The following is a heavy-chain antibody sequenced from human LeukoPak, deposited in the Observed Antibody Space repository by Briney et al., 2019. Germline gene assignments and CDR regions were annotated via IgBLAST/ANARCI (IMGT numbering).Heavy chain of an antibody. Sequence: PSETLSLTCTVSGGSISSGSYYWSWIRQPAGKGLEWIGRIYTSGSTNYNPSLKSRVTISVDTSKNQFSLKLSSVTAADTAVYYCARAWVYRGHSFVCYMDVWGKGTTVTISS. CDR3: ARAWVYRGHSFVCYMDV. CDR2: IYTSGST. D-gene: IGHD5-18*01. CDR1: GGSISSGSYY. V-gene: IGHV4-61*02. J-gene: IGHJ6*03.